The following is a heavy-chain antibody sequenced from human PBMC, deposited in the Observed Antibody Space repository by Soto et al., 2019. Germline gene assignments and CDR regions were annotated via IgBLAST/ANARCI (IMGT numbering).Heavy chain of an antibody. CDR2: ISGGGKNT. CDR1: GFTFSSCA. V-gene: IGHV3-23*01. D-gene: IGHD2-8*01. CDR3: AKSEAGVSGPVDF. Sequence: PGGSLRLSCAASGFTFSSCAMSWVRQAPGKGLEWVSGISGGGKNTYYADSVKGRVAISRDNSNSIVYLQMNSLRVEDTAIYYCAKSEAGVSGPVDFWGQCILVTFS. J-gene: IGHJ4*02.